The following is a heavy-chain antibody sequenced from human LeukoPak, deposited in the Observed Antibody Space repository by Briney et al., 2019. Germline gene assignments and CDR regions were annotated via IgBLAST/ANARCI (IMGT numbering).Heavy chain of an antibody. J-gene: IGHJ2*01. Sequence: PSETLSLTCTVSGGSISTYYWSWIRQPPGKGLEWIGYVYYSGTINYKYKSSLKSRVTISVDTSKNQFSLRLSSVTAADTAVYYCARSDRDLWYFDLWGRGTLVTVSP. CDR3: ARSDRDLWYFDL. CDR2: VYYSGTI. V-gene: IGHV4-59*01. CDR1: GGSISTYY.